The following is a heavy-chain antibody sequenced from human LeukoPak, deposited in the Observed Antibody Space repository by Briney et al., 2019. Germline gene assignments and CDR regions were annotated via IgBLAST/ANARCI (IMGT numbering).Heavy chain of an antibody. J-gene: IGHJ4*02. CDR2: IWYDGSNK. V-gene: IGHV3-33*01. D-gene: IGHD6-13*01. CDR1: GFTFSSYG. CDR3: ARDGAAQNFFDY. Sequence: GSLRLSCAASGFTFSSYGMHWVRQAPGKGLEWVAVIWYDGSNKYYADSVKGRFTISRDNSKNTLYLQMNSLRAEDTAVYYCARDGAAQNFFDYWGQGSLVTVSS.